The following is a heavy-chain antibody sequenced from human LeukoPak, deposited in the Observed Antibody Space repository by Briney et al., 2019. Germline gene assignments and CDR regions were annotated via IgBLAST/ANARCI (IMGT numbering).Heavy chain of an antibody. CDR1: GFTFGSYA. CDR3: AKTTTGYSSGRYPAWPIDY. CDR2: IFGSGGSA. J-gene: IGHJ4*02. D-gene: IGHD2-15*01. Sequence: PGGSLRLSCAASGFTFGSYAMYWVRQAPGKGLEWVSGIFGSGGSAHYADSVKRRFTISRDNSKNTVYLQMDSLRAEHTATYYCAKTTTGYSSGRYPAWPIDYWGQGTLVTVSS. V-gene: IGHV3-23*01.